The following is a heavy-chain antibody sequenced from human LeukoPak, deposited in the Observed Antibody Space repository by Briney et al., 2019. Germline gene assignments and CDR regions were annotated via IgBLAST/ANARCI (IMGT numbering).Heavy chain of an antibody. D-gene: IGHD1-26*01. CDR1: GFTFSSYA. V-gene: IGHV3-30-3*01. Sequence: PGGSLRLSCAASGFTFSSYAMHWVRQAPDKGLEWVAVISYDGSNKYYADSVKGRFTISRDNSKNTLYLQMNSLRAEDTAVYYCARTVMGATTFDYWGQGTLVTVSS. CDR2: ISYDGSNK. CDR3: ARTVMGATTFDY. J-gene: IGHJ4*02.